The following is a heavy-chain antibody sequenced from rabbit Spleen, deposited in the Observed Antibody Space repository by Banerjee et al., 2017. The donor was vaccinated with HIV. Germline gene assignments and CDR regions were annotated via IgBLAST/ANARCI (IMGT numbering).Heavy chain of an antibody. J-gene: IGHJ3*01. V-gene: IGHV1S45*01. Sequence: QEQLVESGGGLVQPGASLTLTCTASGIDFSSGYDMCWVRQAPGKGLEWIACLYTGNGKTYYASWARGRFTISKISSTTVTLQMTSLPVADTATFFCARFENGADAIDLWGQGTLVTVS. D-gene: IGHD2-1*01. CDR3: ARFENGADAIDL. CDR2: LYTGNGKT. CDR1: GIDFSSGYD.